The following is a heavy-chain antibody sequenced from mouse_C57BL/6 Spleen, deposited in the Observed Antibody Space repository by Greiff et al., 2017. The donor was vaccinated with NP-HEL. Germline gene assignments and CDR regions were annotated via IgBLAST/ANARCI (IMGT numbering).Heavy chain of an antibody. D-gene: IGHD4-1*01. CDR1: GFTFSDYY. CDR2: ISNGGGST. V-gene: IGHV5-12*01. Sequence: DVMLVESGGGLVQPGGSLKLSCAASGFTFSDYYMYWVRQTPEKRLEWVAYISNGGGSTYYPDTVKGRFTISRDNAKNTLYLQMSRLKSEDTAMYYCARHDWDDYYAMDYWGQGTSVTVSS. J-gene: IGHJ4*01. CDR3: ARHDWDDYYAMDY.